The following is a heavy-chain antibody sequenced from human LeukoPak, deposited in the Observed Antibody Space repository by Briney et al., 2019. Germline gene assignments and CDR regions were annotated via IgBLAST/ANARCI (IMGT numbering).Heavy chain of an antibody. CDR3: TREGPGLRYFDWLLIFDY. CDR2: IRSKAYGGTT. V-gene: IGHV3-49*04. J-gene: IGHJ4*02. Sequence: GGSLRLSCTASGFTFGDYAISWVRQAPGKGLEWVGFIRSKAYGGTTEYAASVKGRFTISRDDSKSIAYLQMNSLKTEDTAVYYCTREGPGLRYFDWLLIFDYWGQGTLVTVSS. CDR1: GFTFGDYA. D-gene: IGHD3-9*01.